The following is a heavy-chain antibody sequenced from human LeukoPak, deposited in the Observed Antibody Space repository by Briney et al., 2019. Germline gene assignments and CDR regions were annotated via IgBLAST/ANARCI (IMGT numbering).Heavy chain of an antibody. V-gene: IGHV4-34*01. CDR1: AGSFSGYY. Sequence: SETLSLTCAVYAGSFSGYYWSWIRQPPGKGLEWIGEINHSGSTNYNPSLKSRVTISVDTSKNQFSLKLSSVTAADTAVYYCARGMYYFSQYFDYWGQGTLVTVSS. CDR3: ARGMYYFSQYFDY. D-gene: IGHD3-10*01. CDR2: INHSGST. J-gene: IGHJ4*02.